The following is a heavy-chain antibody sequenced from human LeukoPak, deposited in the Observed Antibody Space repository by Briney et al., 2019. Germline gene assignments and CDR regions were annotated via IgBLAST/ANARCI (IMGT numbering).Heavy chain of an antibody. CDR3: ARADAWQQLVSDDAFDI. D-gene: IGHD6-13*01. V-gene: IGHV4-34*01. Sequence: GSPRLSCAASGFTFSSYWMSWVRQAPGKGLEWIGEINHSGSTNYNPSLKSRVTISVDTSKNQFSLKLGSVTAADTAVYYCARADAWQQLVSDDAFDIWGQGTMVTVSS. J-gene: IGHJ3*02. CDR2: INHSGST. CDR1: GFTFSSYW.